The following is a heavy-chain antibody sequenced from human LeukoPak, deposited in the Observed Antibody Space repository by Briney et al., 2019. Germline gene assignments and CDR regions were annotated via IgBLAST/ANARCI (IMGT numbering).Heavy chain of an antibody. V-gene: IGHV3-23*01. CDR3: AKLSGSLVTGQSYYFDY. CDR2: ISGSGGST. Sequence: QPGGSLRLSCAASGFTFSSYAMSWVRQAPGKGLEWVSAISGSGGSTYYADSVKGRFTISRDNSKNTLYLQMNSLRAEDTAVYYCAKLSGSLVTGQSYYFDYWGQGTLVTVSS. CDR1: GFTFSSYA. D-gene: IGHD4-23*01. J-gene: IGHJ4*02.